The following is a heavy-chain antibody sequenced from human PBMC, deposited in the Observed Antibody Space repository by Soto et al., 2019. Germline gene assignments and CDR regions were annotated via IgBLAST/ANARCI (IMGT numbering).Heavy chain of an antibody. Sequence: VQLVQSGGEVKKPGSSVKVSCKASGGSFNNDAINWVRQAPGQGLEWLGGIIPISEITEYAQKFQGRVILTADKSTGTAYMELSSLRLEDTALYYCAKVREDLVLMVALDYWGQGTLVTVSS. J-gene: IGHJ4*02. CDR3: AKVREDLVLMVALDY. D-gene: IGHD2-8*01. V-gene: IGHV1-69*17. CDR2: IIPISEIT. CDR1: GGSFNNDA.